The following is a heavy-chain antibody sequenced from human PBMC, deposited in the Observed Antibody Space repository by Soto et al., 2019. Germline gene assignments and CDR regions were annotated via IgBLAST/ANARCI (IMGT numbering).Heavy chain of an antibody. CDR3: ARASRISYVELDV. CDR2: IGIAGDT. Sequence: GGSLRLSCAASGFTFSSSDMHWVRQATGKGLEWVSGIGIAGDTYYPGSVKGRFTISRENAKNSLYLQMNSLRARDTAVYYCARASRISYVELDVWGKGTTVTVSS. CDR1: GFTFSSSD. V-gene: IGHV3-13*01. D-gene: IGHD3-16*01. J-gene: IGHJ6*04.